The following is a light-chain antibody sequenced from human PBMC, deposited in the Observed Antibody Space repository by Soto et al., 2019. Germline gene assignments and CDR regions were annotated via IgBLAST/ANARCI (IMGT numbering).Light chain of an antibody. V-gene: IGLV1-47*01. Sequence: QSVLTQPPSASGTPGQRVTISCSGSSSSIGTNYVYWYQQLPGTAPKLLIYKNNQRPSGVPDRFSGSKSGTSASLAINGLRSEDEADYHCASWDDSLSGYVFGTGTKVTVL. J-gene: IGLJ1*01. CDR1: SSSIGTNY. CDR2: KNN. CDR3: ASWDDSLSGYV.